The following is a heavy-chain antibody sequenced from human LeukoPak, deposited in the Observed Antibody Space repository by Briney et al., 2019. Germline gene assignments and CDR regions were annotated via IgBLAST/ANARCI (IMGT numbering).Heavy chain of an antibody. CDR2: ISPYNGNT. CDR1: GYTFTSYG. J-gene: IGHJ4*02. V-gene: IGHV1-18*01. CDR3: ARVKGDYYDSSGYYYEDGY. Sequence: GASVKVSCKASGYTFTSYGISWVRQAPGQGLEWMEWISPYNGNTNYAQKLQGRVTMTTDTSTSTAYMELRSLRSDDTAVYYCARVKGDYYDSSGYYYEDGYWGQGTLVTVSS. D-gene: IGHD3-22*01.